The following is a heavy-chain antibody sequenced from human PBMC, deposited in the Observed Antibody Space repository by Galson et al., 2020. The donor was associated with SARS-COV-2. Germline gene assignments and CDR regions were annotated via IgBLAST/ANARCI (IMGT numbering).Heavy chain of an antibody. CDR3: ARNRLAAAGTPYYFDY. CDR2: IYPGDSDT. J-gene: IGHJ4*02. V-gene: IGHV5-51*01. CDR1: GYSFTRYW. D-gene: IGHD6-13*01. Sequence: HGESLKISCKGSGYSFTRYWIGWVRQMPGKGLEWMGIIYPGDSDTRYSPSFQGQVTISTDKSISTAYLQWSSLKASDTAMYYCARNRLAAAGTPYYFDYWGQGTLVTVSS.